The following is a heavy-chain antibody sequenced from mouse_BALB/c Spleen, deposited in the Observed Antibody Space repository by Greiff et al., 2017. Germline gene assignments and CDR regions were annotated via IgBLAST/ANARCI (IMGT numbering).Heavy chain of an antibody. CDR3: ARVTTATGAMDY. D-gene: IGHD1-2*01. CDR1: GFAFSSYD. CDR2: ISSGGGST. V-gene: IGHV5-12-1*01. J-gene: IGHJ4*01. Sequence: EVNLVESGGGLVKPGGSLKLSCAASGFAFSSYDMSWVRQTPEKRLEWVAYISSGGGSTYYPDTVKGRFTISRDNAKNTLYLQMSSLKSEDTAMYYCARVTTATGAMDYWGQGTSVTVSS.